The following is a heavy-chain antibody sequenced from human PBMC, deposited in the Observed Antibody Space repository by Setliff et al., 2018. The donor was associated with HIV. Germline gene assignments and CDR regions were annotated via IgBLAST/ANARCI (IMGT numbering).Heavy chain of an antibody. Sequence: PSETLSLTCTVSGGSITSSNSYWGWIRQSPGKGLEWIGSIYYNGHTSYNPSLQSRVSISIDTSKNQFSLKLSSVTAADTAVYYCARRINNSGSLPAKNWFDTWGQGRLVTVSS. V-gene: IGHV4-39*07. CDR2: IYYNGHT. D-gene: IGHD3-10*01. CDR3: ARRINNSGSLPAKNWFDT. J-gene: IGHJ5*02. CDR1: GGSITSSNSY.